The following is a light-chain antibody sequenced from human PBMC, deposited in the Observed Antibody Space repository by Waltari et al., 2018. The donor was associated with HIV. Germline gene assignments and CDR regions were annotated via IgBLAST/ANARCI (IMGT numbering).Light chain of an antibody. CDR3: QQYGSSPLT. V-gene: IGKV3-20*01. J-gene: IGKJ4*01. CDR1: QSVGSTY. Sequence: EIVLTQSPGTLSLTSGERATLSCRASQSVGSTYLAWYQQKPGQAPRLLMYGTSSRATGTPDRFSGSGSGTDFTLTISRLEPEDLAVYYCQQYGSSPLTFGGGTKVEIK. CDR2: GTS.